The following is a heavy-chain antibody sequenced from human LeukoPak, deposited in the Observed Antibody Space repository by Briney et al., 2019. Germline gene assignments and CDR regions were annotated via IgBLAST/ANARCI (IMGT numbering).Heavy chain of an antibody. CDR3: AKDLHYGSADY. V-gene: IGHV3-74*01. CDR2: INRDGSTT. D-gene: IGHD3-10*01. CDR1: GFSFELHW. Sequence: GGSLRLSCAASGFSFELHWMHWVRQVPGKGLVWVSLINRDGSTTNYADSVKGRFTISRDNAKNMLYLQMNSLRAEDTAVYYCAKDLHYGSADYWGQGTLVTVSS. J-gene: IGHJ4*02.